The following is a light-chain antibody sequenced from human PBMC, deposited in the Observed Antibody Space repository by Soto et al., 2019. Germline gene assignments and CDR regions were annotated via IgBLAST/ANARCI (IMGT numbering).Light chain of an antibody. CDR3: QQYNNWPPII. CDR2: GAS. J-gene: IGKJ5*01. V-gene: IGKV3-15*01. CDR1: QSVSSN. Sequence: EIVMTQSPATLSVSPGERATLSCRASQSVSSNLAWYQQKHGQAPRLLIYGASTRATGIPARFSGSGSGTEFTLTISSLQSEDFAVDYCQQYNNWPPIICGQGTRLEIK.